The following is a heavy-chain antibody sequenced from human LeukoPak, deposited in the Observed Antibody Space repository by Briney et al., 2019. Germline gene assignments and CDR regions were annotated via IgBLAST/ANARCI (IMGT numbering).Heavy chain of an antibody. CDR2: VRYDGSVK. D-gene: IGHD5-18*01. Sequence: GGSLRLSCAASGFTFNRYAMHWVRQAPGKGLEWVTFVRYDGSVKYYVDSVKGRFTISRDNLKNTLYLQMSSLRDEDTAVYYCAKAYSTYSFGYPDAFDMWGQGTMVIVSS. CDR3: AKAYSTYSFGYPDAFDM. J-gene: IGHJ3*02. V-gene: IGHV3-30*02. CDR1: GFTFNRYA.